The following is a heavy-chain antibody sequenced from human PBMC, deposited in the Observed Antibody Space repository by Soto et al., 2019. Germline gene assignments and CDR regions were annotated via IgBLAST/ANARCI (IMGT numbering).Heavy chain of an antibody. D-gene: IGHD6-13*01. J-gene: IGHJ5*02. Sequence: EVQLVESGGGLVQPGGSLRLSCAASGFYFSGYWMHWVRQVPGKGLVWVSRINTDGSDTLYADSVKGRFTISRDNTKNTLYLQMSSLRAEDTAIYYCVRAAARGASWGQGTLVTVSS. CDR1: GFYFSGYW. CDR2: INTDGSDT. CDR3: VRAAARGAS. V-gene: IGHV3-74*01.